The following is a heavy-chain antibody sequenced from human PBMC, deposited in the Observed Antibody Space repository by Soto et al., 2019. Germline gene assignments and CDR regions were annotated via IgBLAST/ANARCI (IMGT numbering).Heavy chain of an antibody. CDR3: ARQDGFGLYYFDY. J-gene: IGHJ4*02. V-gene: IGHV5-51*01. CDR1: GYSFTAYW. Sequence: PGESLKISCQTSGYSFTAYWVAWVRQTPGRGLEWMGIIYPADSDIRYSTSFQDQVTISADRSISTLYLQWTSLKASDTAMYFCARQDGFGLYYFDYWGQGTPVTVSS. D-gene: IGHD3-10*01. CDR2: IYPADSDI.